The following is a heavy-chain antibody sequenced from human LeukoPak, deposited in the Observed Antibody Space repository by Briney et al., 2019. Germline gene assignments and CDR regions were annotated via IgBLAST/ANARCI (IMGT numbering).Heavy chain of an antibody. CDR1: GYIFSNYA. CDR3: ARGNRPQKFYCSGSFDP. V-gene: IGHV7-4-1*02. J-gene: IGHJ5*02. D-gene: IGHD3-10*01. Sequence: ASVKVSCKASGYIFSNYAMNWVRQAPGQGLEWMGWINTNTGNPTYAQGFTGRFVFSVDTSVSTAYLQISSLQSEGTAVYYCARGNRPQKFYCSGSFDPWGQGTLVTVSS. CDR2: INTNTGNP.